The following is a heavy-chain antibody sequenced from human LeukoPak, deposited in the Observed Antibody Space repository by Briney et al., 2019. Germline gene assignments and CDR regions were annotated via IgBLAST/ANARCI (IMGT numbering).Heavy chain of an antibody. Sequence: ASVKVSCKASGYTFTNYGISWVRQAPGQGLEWVARISGYNGNADYAQKLKDRFTVTADTSAAYLEMRDPTSDDTAVYYCARDHGDFVGVRVGFDSWGQGTLVTVSS. D-gene: IGHD4-17*01. V-gene: IGHV1-18*01. CDR1: GYTFTNYG. CDR2: ISGYNGNA. CDR3: ARDHGDFVGVRVGFDS. J-gene: IGHJ5*01.